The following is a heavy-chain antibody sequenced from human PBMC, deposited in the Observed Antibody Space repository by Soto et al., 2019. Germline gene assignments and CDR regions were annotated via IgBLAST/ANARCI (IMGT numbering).Heavy chain of an antibody. Sequence: GASVKVSCKASGYTFSDYYLHWLRQAPGQGLEWMGWISPKSGGTHYAPKFEGRVTLTTDTSISTAFMELSRLTSDDTAVYYCARGPRTQLWFPNVYWGQGTLVTVS. CDR2: ISPKSGGT. CDR1: GYTFSDYY. J-gene: IGHJ4*02. D-gene: IGHD5-18*01. V-gene: IGHV1-2*02. CDR3: ARGPRTQLWFPNVY.